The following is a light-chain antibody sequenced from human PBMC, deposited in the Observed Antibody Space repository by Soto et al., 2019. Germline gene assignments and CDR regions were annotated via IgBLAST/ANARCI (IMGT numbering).Light chain of an antibody. CDR3: QQSFTNPLT. J-gene: IGKJ4*01. V-gene: IGKV1-39*01. CDR1: QNIHSY. Sequence: DIHMTQSPSSLSASVGYRFTITCRASQNIHSYLNWYKQTPGKPPELLIFGVSNLESGVPSRFSGSGSGTDFTLTIATLQREDFEPYYCQQSFTNPLTFGGGTKVDIK. CDR2: GVS.